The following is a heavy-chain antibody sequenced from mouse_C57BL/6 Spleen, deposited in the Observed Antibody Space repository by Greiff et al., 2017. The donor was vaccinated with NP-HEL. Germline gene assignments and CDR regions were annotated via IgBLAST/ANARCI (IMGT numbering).Heavy chain of an antibody. Sequence: VQVVESGPGLVQPSQCLSITCTVSGFSLTSYGVHWVRQSPGKGLEWLGVIWSGGSTDYNAAFISRLSISKDNSKSQVFFKMNSLQADDTAIYYCARNYRNLYYFDYWGQGTTLTVSS. CDR1: GFSLTSYG. CDR3: ARNYRNLYYFDY. CDR2: IWSGGST. V-gene: IGHV2-2*01. D-gene: IGHD2-1*01. J-gene: IGHJ2*01.